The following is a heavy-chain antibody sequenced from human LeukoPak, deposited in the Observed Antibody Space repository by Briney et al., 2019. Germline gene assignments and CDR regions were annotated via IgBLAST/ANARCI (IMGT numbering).Heavy chain of an antibody. CDR3: ARVAGSEYYYYYYMDV. J-gene: IGHJ6*03. CDR1: GYTFTSYD. D-gene: IGHD6-19*01. V-gene: IGHV1-8*01. CDR2: MNPNSGNT. Sequence: ASVKVSCKASGYTFTSYDINWVRQAPGQGLGWMGWMNPNSGNTGYAQKFQGRVTMTRNTSISTDYMELSSLRSEDKAVYYCARVAGSEYYYYYYMDVWGKGTTVTISS.